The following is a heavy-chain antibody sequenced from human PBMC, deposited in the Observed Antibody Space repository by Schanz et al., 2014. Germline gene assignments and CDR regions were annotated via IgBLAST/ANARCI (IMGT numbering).Heavy chain of an antibody. J-gene: IGHJ4*02. D-gene: IGHD1-7*01. CDR1: GFTFSSYA. V-gene: IGHV3-74*02. CDR3: AMGGYQLHH. Sequence: EVQLLESGGGLVQPGGSLRLSCVASGFTFSSYAMSWVRQAPGKGLVWVSHINSDGTTTTYADSVKGRFTISRDNAENTLYLQMNSLRVEDTAVYYCAMGGYQLHHWGQGTLXTVSS. CDR2: INSDGTTT.